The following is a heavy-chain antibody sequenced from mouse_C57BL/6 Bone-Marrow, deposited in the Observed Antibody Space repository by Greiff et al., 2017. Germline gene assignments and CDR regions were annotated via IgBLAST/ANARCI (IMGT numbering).Heavy chain of an antibody. Sequence: VQLQQSGAELAKPGASVKMSCKASGYTFTSYWMHWVKQRPGQGLEWIGYINPSTGYTEYNQKFKDKATLTADKSSSTAYMQLSSLTSEDSAVDYCARDYYGSSYVFDYWGQGTTLTVSS. CDR3: ARDYYGSSYVFDY. D-gene: IGHD1-1*01. V-gene: IGHV1-7*01. CDR2: INPSTGYT. J-gene: IGHJ2*01. CDR1: GYTFTSYW.